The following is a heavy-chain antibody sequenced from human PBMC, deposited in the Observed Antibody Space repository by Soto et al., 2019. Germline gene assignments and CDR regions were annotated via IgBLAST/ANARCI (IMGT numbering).Heavy chain of an antibody. CDR1: GFTFSSYG. CDR2: ISAYNGNT. J-gene: IGHJ4*02. Sequence: GGSMKVSCKASGFTFSSYGISWVRQAPGQGLEWMGWISAYNGNTKYAQKFQGRVTMTTDTSTSTAYMELRSLRSDDTAVYYCARDLNLGLAAGWGQGTLVTVSS. D-gene: IGHD6-13*01. V-gene: IGHV1-18*01. CDR3: ARDLNLGLAAG.